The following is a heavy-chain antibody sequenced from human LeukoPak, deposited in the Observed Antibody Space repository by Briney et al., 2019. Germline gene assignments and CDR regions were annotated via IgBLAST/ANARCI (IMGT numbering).Heavy chain of an antibody. D-gene: IGHD2-15*01. CDR1: GDSINSNY. Sequence: SETLSLXCSVSGDSINSNYWSWMRQPPGKRLEWIGYIYYGGSTNYNPSLKSRVSMSVDTSKNQFSLNLSSVTAADTAVYHCARLLAGCPGGRCRAHFDYWGQGTLVTVSS. J-gene: IGHJ4*02. V-gene: IGHV4-59*01. CDR2: IYYGGST. CDR3: ARLLAGCPGGRCRAHFDY.